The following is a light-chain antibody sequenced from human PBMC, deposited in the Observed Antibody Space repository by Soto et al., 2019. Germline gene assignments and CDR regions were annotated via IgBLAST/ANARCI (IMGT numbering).Light chain of an antibody. CDR1: QSVLTY. J-gene: IGKJ3*01. CDR2: SAS. CDR3: QHYRGLCS. Sequence: DIQLTQSPSTLSASVGDRVTITCRASQSVLTYLAWYQQKPGEAPKLLITSASSLQSGVPSRFSPSGSGTEFSLSFNNRQPDDFETYYCQHYRGLCSFCPGTKGDV. V-gene: IGKV1-5*01.